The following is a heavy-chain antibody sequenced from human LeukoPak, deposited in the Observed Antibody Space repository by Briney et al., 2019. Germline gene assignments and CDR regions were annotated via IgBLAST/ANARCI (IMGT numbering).Heavy chain of an antibody. D-gene: IGHD5-12*01. Sequence: GGSLRLSCAASGFTFSGSAMHWVRQASGKGLEWVGRIRSKANSYATAYAASVKGRFTISRDDSKNTAYLQMNSLKTEDTAVYYCTRRAQPDIYYYYYTDVWGKGTTVTVSS. V-gene: IGHV3-73*01. CDR3: TRRAQPDIYYYYYTDV. J-gene: IGHJ6*03. CDR1: GFTFSGSA. CDR2: IRSKANSYAT.